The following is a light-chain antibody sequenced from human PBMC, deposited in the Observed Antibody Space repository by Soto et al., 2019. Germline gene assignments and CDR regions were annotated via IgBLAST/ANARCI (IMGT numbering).Light chain of an antibody. J-gene: IGKJ3*01. CDR1: QSISSY. Sequence: DIQMTQSPSSLSASVGDRVTITCRASQSISSYLNWYQQKPGKAPKLLIYAASSLQSEVPSRFSGSGSGTEFNLTIISLQPEDFATYYCQQSYRTYPVTFGPGTKVDI. V-gene: IGKV1-39*01. CDR2: AAS. CDR3: QQSYRTYPVT.